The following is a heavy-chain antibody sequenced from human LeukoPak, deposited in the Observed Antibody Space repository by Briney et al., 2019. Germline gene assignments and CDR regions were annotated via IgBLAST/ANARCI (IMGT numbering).Heavy chain of an antibody. J-gene: IGHJ4*02. CDR2: ISASGSSR. CDR3: GREPHSVQDLDY. CDR1: GFAFSSYS. V-gene: IGHV3-21*01. Sequence: GGSLRLSCAASGFAFSSYSMNWVREAPGKGLEWGSSISASGSSRFYADSVKGRFTISRDNSQNSLYLQMNNLTAEDTAVHYCGREPHSVQDLDYWGEGTLVTVS. D-gene: IGHD2-15*01.